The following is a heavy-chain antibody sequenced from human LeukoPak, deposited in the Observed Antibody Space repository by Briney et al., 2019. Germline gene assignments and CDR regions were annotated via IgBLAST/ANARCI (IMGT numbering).Heavy chain of an antibody. V-gene: IGHV3-23*01. CDR1: GFTFSSYA. CDR3: AKAHDYVWGSYRTDAFDI. CDR2: ISGSGGST. D-gene: IGHD3-16*02. J-gene: IGHJ3*02. Sequence: GGSLRLSCAASGFTFSSYAMSWVRQAPGKGLEWVSAISGSGGSTYYADSVKGRFTISRDNSKNTLYLQMNSLRAEDTAVYYCAKAHDYVWGSYRTDAFDIWGQGTMVTVSS.